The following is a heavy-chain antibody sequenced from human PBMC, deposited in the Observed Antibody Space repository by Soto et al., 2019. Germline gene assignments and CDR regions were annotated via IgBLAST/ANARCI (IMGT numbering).Heavy chain of an antibody. V-gene: IGHV3-23*01. D-gene: IGHD3-9*01. CDR2: ISGGGGST. CDR1: GFTFSLSA. Sequence: EVPLLESGGGFVQPGESLRLSCAASGFTFSLSAMSWVRQAPGRGLAWVSSISGGGGSTEYAESVKGRFTISRDNSKDTVHLQMNSLRAEDTAIYYCAKGPEYDIFTGCYHWGQGALVSVSS. CDR3: AKGPEYDIFTGCYH. J-gene: IGHJ1*01.